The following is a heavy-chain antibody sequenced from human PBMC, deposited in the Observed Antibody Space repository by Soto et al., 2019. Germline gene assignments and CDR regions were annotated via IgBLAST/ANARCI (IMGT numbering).Heavy chain of an antibody. CDR1: GYSISSGYY. V-gene: IGHV4-38-2*01. CDR3: ARKGSDILSGYYPDWYFDL. D-gene: IGHD3-9*01. CDR2: IYHSGST. J-gene: IGHJ2*01. Sequence: SETLSLTCAVSGYSISSGYYWGWIRQPPGKGLEWIGSIYHSGSTYYNPSLKSRVTISVDTSKNQFSLELSSVTAADTAVYYCARKGSDILSGYYPDWYFDLWGRGTLVTVSS.